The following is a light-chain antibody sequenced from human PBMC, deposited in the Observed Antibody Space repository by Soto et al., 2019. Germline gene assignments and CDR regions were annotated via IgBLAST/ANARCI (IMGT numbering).Light chain of an antibody. CDR2: DVT. Sequence: QSALTQPASLSGSPGQSIAISCTGTSSDVGGYNYVSWYQQHPDKAPKLILYDVTNRPSGVSNRFSGSKSGNTASLTISGLQAEDEADYYCSSYTTISTYVFGTGTKVTVL. V-gene: IGLV2-14*01. CDR1: SSDVGGYNY. J-gene: IGLJ1*01. CDR3: SSYTTISTYV.